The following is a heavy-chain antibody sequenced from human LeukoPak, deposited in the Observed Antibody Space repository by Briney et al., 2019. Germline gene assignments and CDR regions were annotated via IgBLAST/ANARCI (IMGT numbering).Heavy chain of an antibody. CDR3: AKDRMQQLVFDY. Sequence: PGGSLRLSFAASGFTFSSYAMSWVRQAPGKGLEWVSAISGSGGSTYYADSVKGRFTISRDNSKNTLYLQMNSLRAEDTAVYYCAKDRMQQLVFDYWGRGTLVTVSS. J-gene: IGHJ4*02. D-gene: IGHD6-13*01. CDR1: GFTFSSYA. CDR2: ISGSGGST. V-gene: IGHV3-23*01.